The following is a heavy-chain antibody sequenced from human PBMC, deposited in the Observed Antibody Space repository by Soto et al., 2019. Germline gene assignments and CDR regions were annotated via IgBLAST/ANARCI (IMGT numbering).Heavy chain of an antibody. J-gene: IGHJ4*02. CDR1: GGAFNGYY. D-gene: IGHD3-10*01. CDR2: INHSGTV. Sequence: QVHLQQWGAGLLKPSETLSLTCAVNGGAFNGYYWTWIRQSPGKGLQWIGEINHSGTVDYNPSLKRRVTFSIDTSKKQVSLTLTSVTAADTAVYYCARAGAALVRGSIGGFDYWGQGTLVTVSS. V-gene: IGHV4-34*01. CDR3: ARAGAALVRGSIGGFDY.